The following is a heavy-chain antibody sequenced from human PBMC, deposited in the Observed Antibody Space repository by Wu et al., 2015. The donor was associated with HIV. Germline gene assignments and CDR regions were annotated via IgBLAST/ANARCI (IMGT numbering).Heavy chain of an antibody. J-gene: IGHJ4*02. CDR2: ILPLYGTT. V-gene: IGHV1-69*13. CDR3: MRRQQLLDQ. CDR1: GGTFSSYT. D-gene: IGHD4-11*01. Sequence: QVQLEQSGTELKKPRSSVKISCKAFGGTFSSYTINWVRQGPGQGLEWMGRILPLYGTTDYAQKFRGRVTITADESTNTAYMEIRGLRSDDTAVYYCMRRQQLLDQWGQGTPVTVSS.